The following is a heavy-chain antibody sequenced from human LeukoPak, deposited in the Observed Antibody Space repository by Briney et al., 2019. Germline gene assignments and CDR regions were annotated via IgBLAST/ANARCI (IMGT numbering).Heavy chain of an antibody. CDR3: ARDMTTAVTQYFDY. D-gene: IGHD4-23*01. V-gene: IGHV1-69*04. J-gene: IGHJ4*02. Sequence: ASVKVSCKASGGTFSSYAISWVRQAPGQGLEWMGRIIPILGIANYAQKFQGRVTITADKSTSTAYMELSSLRSEDTAVYYCARDMTTAVTQYFDYWGQGTLVTVSS. CDR1: GGTFSSYA. CDR2: IIPILGIA.